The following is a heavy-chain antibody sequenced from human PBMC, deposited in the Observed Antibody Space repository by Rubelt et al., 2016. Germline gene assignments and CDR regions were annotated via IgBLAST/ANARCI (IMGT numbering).Heavy chain of an antibody. J-gene: IGHJ4*02. Sequence: QVQLQQWGAGLLKPSETLSLTCAVYGGSFSGYYWSWIRQPPGKGLEWIGEINHSGSTNYNPSLKSRGTISVDTSKNHFSLQLSSVTAADTAVYYCAGGWYSSGWRYYVDYGGQGTLSPSPQ. CDR2: INHSGST. D-gene: IGHD6-19*01. V-gene: IGHV4-34*01. CDR3: AGGWYSSGWRYYVDY. CDR1: GGSFSGYY.